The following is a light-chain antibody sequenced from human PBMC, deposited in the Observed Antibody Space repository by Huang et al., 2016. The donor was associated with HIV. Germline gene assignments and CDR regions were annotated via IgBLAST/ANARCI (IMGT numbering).Light chain of an antibody. CDR3: QQRKYWPPIT. V-gene: IGKV3-11*01. CDR2: DAS. Sequence: ETVLTQSTATLSWSPGERATLSCRASQSVNSDLAWYQQKPGQTPRLLIYDASNRATGIPARFSGSGSGTDFTLTISSLEPEDFAVYYCQQRKYWPPITFGQGTRLEIK. J-gene: IGKJ5*01. CDR1: QSVNSD.